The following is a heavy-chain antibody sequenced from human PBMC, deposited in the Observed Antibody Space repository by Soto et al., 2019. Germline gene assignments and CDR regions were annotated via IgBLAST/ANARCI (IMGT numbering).Heavy chain of an antibody. Sequence: HEHLVQSGAEVKRPGASLKVSCKASGSSFNGYYIHWVRQAPGQGLEWMGWINPDSGATNYAQNFQGRVTLTSDTSISTASMDLTSLTADDTAVYYCARGDYGTGGYPFPYFDYWGQGTLVIVSS. CDR1: GSSFNGYY. V-gene: IGHV1-2*02. D-gene: IGHD2-8*02. J-gene: IGHJ4*02. CDR3: ARGDYGTGGYPFPYFDY. CDR2: INPDSGAT.